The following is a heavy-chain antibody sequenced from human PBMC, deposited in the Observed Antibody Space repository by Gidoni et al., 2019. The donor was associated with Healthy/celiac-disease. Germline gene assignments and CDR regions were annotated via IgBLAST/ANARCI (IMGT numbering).Heavy chain of an antibody. CDR2: ISSNGGST. V-gene: IGHV3-64*01. Sequence: EVQLVESGGGLVQPGGSLRLSCAASGFPFSSYAMHWVRQAPGKGLEYVSAISSNGGSTYYANSVKGRFTISRDNSKNTLYLQMGSLRAEDMAVYYCASSVGAPGDFQHWGQGTLVTVSS. CDR1: GFPFSSYA. J-gene: IGHJ1*01. D-gene: IGHD1-26*01. CDR3: ASSVGAPGDFQH.